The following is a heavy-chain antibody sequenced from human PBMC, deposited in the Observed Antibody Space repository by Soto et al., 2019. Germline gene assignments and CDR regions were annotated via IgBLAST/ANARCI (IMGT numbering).Heavy chain of an antibody. Sequence: ASVTVSGKASGYTFTSYGIILVGQAPGQGLEWMGWISAYNGNTNYAQKLQGRVTMTTDTSTSTAYMELRSLRSDDTAVYYCARDGRGYSGYERFDYWGKGTLVTISS. J-gene: IGHJ4*02. CDR3: ARDGRGYSGYERFDY. D-gene: IGHD5-12*01. V-gene: IGHV1-18*01. CDR1: GYTFTSYG. CDR2: ISAYNGNT.